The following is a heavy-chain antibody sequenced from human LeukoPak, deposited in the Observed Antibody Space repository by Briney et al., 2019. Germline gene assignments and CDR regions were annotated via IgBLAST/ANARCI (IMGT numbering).Heavy chain of an antibody. V-gene: IGHV4-34*01. D-gene: IGHD3-22*01. J-gene: IGHJ3*02. Sequence: SETLSLTCAVYGGSFSGYYWSWIRQPPGKGLEWIGEINHSGSTNYNPSLKSRVTISVDTSKNQFSLKLSSVTAADTAVYYCAGYYYESSGYPVDAFDIWGQGTMVTVSS. CDR2: INHSGST. CDR3: AGYYYESSGYPVDAFDI. CDR1: GGSFSGYY.